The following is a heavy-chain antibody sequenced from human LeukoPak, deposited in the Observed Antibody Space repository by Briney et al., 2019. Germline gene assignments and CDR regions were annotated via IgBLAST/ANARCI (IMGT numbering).Heavy chain of an antibody. Sequence: PGGSLRLSCAASGFTFSSYGMHWVRQAPGKGLEWVAVISYDGSNKYYADSVKGRFTISRDNSKNTLYLQMNSLRAEDTAVYYCVFEERADAFDIWGQGTMVTVSS. D-gene: IGHD2-21*01. CDR1: GFTFSSYG. V-gene: IGHV3-30*03. CDR3: VFEERADAFDI. CDR2: ISYDGSNK. J-gene: IGHJ3*02.